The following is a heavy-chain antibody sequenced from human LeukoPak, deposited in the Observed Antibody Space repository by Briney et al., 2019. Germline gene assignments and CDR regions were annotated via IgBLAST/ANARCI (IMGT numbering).Heavy chain of an antibody. CDR3: AKETARPAGVFEY. V-gene: IGHV3-23*01. D-gene: IGHD1-14*01. CDR2: ISGIGGKT. Sequence: QPAGSLRLSCAASGFTFSTYAMSWVRQAPGKGLEWVLAISGIGGKTYYADSVKGRFTISRDNTKNPLYLQLNSLRAEDTAVYYCAKETARPAGVFEYWGQGTRVTVSS. CDR1: GFTFSTYA. J-gene: IGHJ4*02.